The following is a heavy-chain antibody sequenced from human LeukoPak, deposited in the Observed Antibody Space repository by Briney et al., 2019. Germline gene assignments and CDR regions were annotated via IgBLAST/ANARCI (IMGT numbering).Heavy chain of an antibody. CDR1: GFTFSSSA. Sequence: GGSLRLSCAASGFTFSSSAMSWVRQVPGKGLEWVSGISASGGSTYYADAVKGRFTISRDNSKNTLYLQMYSLRAEDTAIYYCAKAPPYTKYFDYWGQGTLLTVSS. CDR2: ISASGGST. V-gene: IGHV3-23*01. CDR3: AKAPPYTKYFDY. J-gene: IGHJ4*02. D-gene: IGHD1-1*01.